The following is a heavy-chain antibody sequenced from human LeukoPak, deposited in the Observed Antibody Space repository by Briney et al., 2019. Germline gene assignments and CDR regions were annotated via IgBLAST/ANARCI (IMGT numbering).Heavy chain of an antibody. Sequence: GGSLRLSCAASGFTFSSYAMHWVRQAPGKGLERVSSISSSSSYIYYADSVKGRFTISRDNAKNSLYLQMNSLRAEDAAVYYCARASPPRAFWSGYYTRDYFDYWGQGTLVTVSS. V-gene: IGHV3-21*01. D-gene: IGHD3-3*01. CDR3: ARASPPRAFWSGYYTRDYFDY. J-gene: IGHJ4*02. CDR2: ISSSSSYI. CDR1: GFTFSSYA.